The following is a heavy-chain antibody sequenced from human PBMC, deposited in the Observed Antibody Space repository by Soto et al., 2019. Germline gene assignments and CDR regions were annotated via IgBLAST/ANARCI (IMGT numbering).Heavy chain of an antibody. V-gene: IGHV1-18*01. D-gene: IGHD6-13*01. CDR3: AASSWYERWFDP. Sequence: QVQLVQSGAEVNKPGASVRVSCQASGYTFSTHGITWVRQAPGQGLEWMGWISAYSGDTNYAQKFQGRVTMTTDTSTSTAYMELRSLRSDDTAVYYCAASSWYERWFDPWGQGTLVTVSS. CDR2: ISAYSGDT. J-gene: IGHJ5*02. CDR1: GYTFSTHG.